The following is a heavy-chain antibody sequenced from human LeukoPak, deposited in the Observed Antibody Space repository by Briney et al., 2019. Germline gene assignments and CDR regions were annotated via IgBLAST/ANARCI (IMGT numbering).Heavy chain of an antibody. Sequence: PSQTLSLTCTVSGGSISSGGCYWSWIRQHPGKGLEGIGYIYYSGSTYYNPTLKSRVPISVDTSKNQFSLKLSSVTAADTAVYYCARVSPVTTNYFDYWGQATLVTLSS. CDR3: ARVSPVTTNYFDY. CDR1: GGSISSGGCY. V-gene: IGHV4-31*03. J-gene: IGHJ4*02. CDR2: IYYSGST. D-gene: IGHD4-17*01.